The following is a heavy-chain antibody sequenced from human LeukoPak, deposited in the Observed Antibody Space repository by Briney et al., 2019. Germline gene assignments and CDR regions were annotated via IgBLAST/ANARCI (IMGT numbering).Heavy chain of an antibody. J-gene: IGHJ4*02. D-gene: IGHD2-2*01. CDR3: TRDRGLGYCSSTSCYATDY. CDR1: GFTFGDYA. V-gene: IGHV3-49*04. Sequence: GRSLRLSCTASGFTFGDYAMSWVRQAPGKGLEWVGFIRSKAYGGTTEYAASVKGRFTISRDDSKSIAYLQMNSLKTEDTAVYYCTRDRGLGYCSSTSCYATDYWGQGTLVTVSS. CDR2: IRSKAYGGTT.